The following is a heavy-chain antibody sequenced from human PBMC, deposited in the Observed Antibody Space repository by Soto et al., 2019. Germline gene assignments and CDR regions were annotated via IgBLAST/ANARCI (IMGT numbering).Heavy chain of an antibody. CDR2: IYYSGST. D-gene: IGHD3-10*01. Sequence: SETLSLTCTVSGGSISSSSYYWGWIRQPPGKGLEWIGSIYYSGSTYYNPSLKSRVTISVDTSKNQFSLKLSSVTAADTAVYYCARQVLEYYGSGSYENWFDPWGQGTLVTVSS. J-gene: IGHJ5*02. CDR3: ARQVLEYYGSGSYENWFDP. CDR1: GGSISSSSYY. V-gene: IGHV4-39*01.